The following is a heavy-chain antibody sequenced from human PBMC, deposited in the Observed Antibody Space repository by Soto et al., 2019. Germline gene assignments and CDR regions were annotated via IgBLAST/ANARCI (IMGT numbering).Heavy chain of an antibody. Sequence: GGSLRLSCAASGFTFSSYSMNWVRQAPGKGLEWVSYISSSSSTIYYADSLKGRFTISRDNAKNSLYLQMNSLRAEDTAVYYCARPDYDFWSGYSGDAFDIWGQGTMVTVSS. CDR3: ARPDYDFWSGYSGDAFDI. CDR1: GFTFSSYS. V-gene: IGHV3-48*01. D-gene: IGHD3-3*01. CDR2: ISSSSSTI. J-gene: IGHJ3*02.